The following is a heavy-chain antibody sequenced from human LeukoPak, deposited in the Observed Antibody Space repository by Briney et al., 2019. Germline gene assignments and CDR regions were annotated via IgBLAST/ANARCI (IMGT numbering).Heavy chain of an antibody. CDR3: SRESGPFCPFGY. J-gene: IGHJ4*02. CDR2: VSVAGRT. V-gene: IGHV4-4*02. Sequence: SETLSLTCGVSGGSISSTNWWSWVRQPPGQGLEWIGEVSVAGRTNYNPSLNSRVTMSLDETRNQVSLNLTSVTAADTAIYYCSRESGPFCPFGYWGQGTLVIVPS. CDR1: GGSISSTNW. D-gene: IGHD1-26*01.